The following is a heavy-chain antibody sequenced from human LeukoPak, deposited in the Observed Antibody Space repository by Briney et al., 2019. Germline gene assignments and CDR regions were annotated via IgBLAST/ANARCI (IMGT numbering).Heavy chain of an antibody. CDR3: VREAATSHYDSSGYYRQTEVFDV. CDR2: VYYSGTT. J-gene: IGHJ3*01. D-gene: IGHD3-22*01. Sequence: SETLSLTCTVSGGSVSSDTHYWSWIRQPPGKGLEWIGYVYYSGTTNYNPSLKSRVTISVDTSKNQFSLKLSSVTAADTALYYCVREAATSHYDSSGYYRQTEVFDVWGQGTMVTVSS. V-gene: IGHV4-61*01. CDR1: GGSVSSDTHY.